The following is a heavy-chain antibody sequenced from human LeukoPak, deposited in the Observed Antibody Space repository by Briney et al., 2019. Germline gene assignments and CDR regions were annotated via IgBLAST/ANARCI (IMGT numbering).Heavy chain of an antibody. D-gene: IGHD6-6*01. J-gene: IGHJ4*02. CDR3: ARQGSSSSSLDY. CDR1: GFTVSSNY. Sequence: GGSLRLSCAASGFTVSSNYMSWVRQAPGKGLEWGSVIYSGGSTYYADSVKGRFTISRDNSKNTLYLQMNSLRAEDTAVYYCARQGSSSSSLDYWGQGTLVTVSS. CDR2: IYSGGST. V-gene: IGHV3-53*01.